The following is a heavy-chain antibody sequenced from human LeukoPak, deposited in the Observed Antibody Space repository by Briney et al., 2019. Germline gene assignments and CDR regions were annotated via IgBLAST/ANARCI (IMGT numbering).Heavy chain of an antibody. CDR1: GGSTSSSSYY. V-gene: IGHV4-39*01. Sequence: NTSETLSLTCTVSGGSTSSSSYYWGWIRQPPGKGLEWIGSIYYSGGTYYNPSLKSRVTISVDTSKNQFSLKLSSVTAADTAVYYCARHRRDGYIADYWGQGTLVTVSS. D-gene: IGHD5-24*01. CDR2: IYYSGGT. CDR3: ARHRRDGYIADY. J-gene: IGHJ4*02.